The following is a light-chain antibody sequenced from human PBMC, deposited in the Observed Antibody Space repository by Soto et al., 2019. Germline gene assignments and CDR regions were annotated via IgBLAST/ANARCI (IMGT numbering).Light chain of an antibody. CDR2: GAS. Sequence: EIGLTQSPGTLSLSPGERATLSCRASQSVSSSYLAWYKQKPGQAPRLLIYGASSRATGIPDRFSGSGSGTDFTLTISRLEPEDFAVYYCQQYGSSPRTCGQGTKVEIK. J-gene: IGKJ1*01. CDR1: QSVSSSY. V-gene: IGKV3-20*01. CDR3: QQYGSSPRT.